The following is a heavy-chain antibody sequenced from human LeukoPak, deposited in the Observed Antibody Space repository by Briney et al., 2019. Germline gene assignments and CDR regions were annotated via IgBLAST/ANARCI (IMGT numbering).Heavy chain of an antibody. CDR2: IYTSGSA. J-gene: IGHJ6*03. CDR3: ARAVEDFYYYMDV. CDR1: GGSISSGSYY. D-gene: IGHD6-19*01. Sequence: SETLSLTCTVSGGSISSGSYYWSWIRQPAGKGLEWIGRIYTSGSANYNPSLKSRVTISVDTSKNQFSLKLSSVTAADTAVYFCARAVEDFYYYMDVWGKGTTVTVSS. V-gene: IGHV4-61*02.